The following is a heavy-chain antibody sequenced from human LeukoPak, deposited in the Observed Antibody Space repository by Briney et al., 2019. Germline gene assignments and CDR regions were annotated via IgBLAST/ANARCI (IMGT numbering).Heavy chain of an antibody. CDR1: GFTFSSYA. CDR3: AKDKDPSQYYYMDV. Sequence: PGGSLRLSCAASGFTFSSYAMHWVRQAPGKGLEWVSGISWNSGSIGYADSVKGRFTISRDNAKNSLYLQMNSLRAEDTALYYCAKDKDPSQYYYMDVWGKGTTVTISS. D-gene: IGHD6-6*01. V-gene: IGHV3-9*01. CDR2: ISWNSGSI. J-gene: IGHJ6*03.